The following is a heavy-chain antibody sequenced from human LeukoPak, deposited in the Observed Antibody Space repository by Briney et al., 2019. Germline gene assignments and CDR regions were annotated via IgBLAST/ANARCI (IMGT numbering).Heavy chain of an antibody. CDR1: GFTFSDYY. Sequence: PGGSLRLSCAASGFTFSDYYMSWLRQAPGKGLEWVSYINSSGSTIYYADAVKGRFTISRDNANNSLSLQMNSLRDEDTGVYYCGTSSGWTYVLYYYYMDVWGEGTTVTVS. CDR2: INSSGSTI. J-gene: IGHJ6*03. CDR3: GTSSGWTYVLYYYYMDV. D-gene: IGHD6-19*01. V-gene: IGHV3-11*04.